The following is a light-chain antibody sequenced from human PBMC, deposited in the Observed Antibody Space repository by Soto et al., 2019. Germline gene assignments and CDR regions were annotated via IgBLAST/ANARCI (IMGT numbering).Light chain of an antibody. CDR1: QGISSY. Sequence: DFQLTQSPSFLSASIGDRVTITCRASQGISSYLAWYQQKPGKAPKLLIYTASTLQSGVPSRFSGSGSGTEFTLTISSLQPEDVAAYYCQKYNSAPLTFGGGTKVDIK. CDR2: TAS. V-gene: IGKV1-9*01. J-gene: IGKJ4*01. CDR3: QKYNSAPLT.